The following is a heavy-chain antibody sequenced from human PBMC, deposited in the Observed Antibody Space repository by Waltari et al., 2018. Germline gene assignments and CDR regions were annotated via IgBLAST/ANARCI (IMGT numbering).Heavy chain of an antibody. V-gene: IGHV3-7*01. D-gene: IGHD6-19*01. CDR2: IKQDESEK. CDR1: GFSFSTYW. Sequence: EVPLVESGGGLVQPGGSLRLSCAVSGFSFSTYWTRWVRQAPGKGLEWVANIKQDESEKYYVDSVKGRFSISRDNSKKSLYLQMNSLRAEDTAVYYCARDTAVAGTQYWLDPWGQGTLVIVSS. CDR3: ARDTAVAGTQYWLDP. J-gene: IGHJ5*02.